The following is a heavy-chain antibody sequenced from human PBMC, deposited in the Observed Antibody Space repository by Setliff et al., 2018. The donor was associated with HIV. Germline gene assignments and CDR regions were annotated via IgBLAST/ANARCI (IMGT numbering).Heavy chain of an antibody. D-gene: IGHD3-22*01. J-gene: IGHJ4*02. Sequence: SETLSLTCTVSGYSISSRYYWGWIRQSPGKGLEWIGSIYHSGSTQYNPSLKSRVTISVDTPKNQFSLNLSSVTAVDTAVYYWARIVRYYDSSGYLYYFDYWGQGTLVTVSS. CDR1: GYSISSRYY. CDR3: ARIVRYYDSSGYLYYFDY. CDR2: IYHSGST. V-gene: IGHV4-38-2*02.